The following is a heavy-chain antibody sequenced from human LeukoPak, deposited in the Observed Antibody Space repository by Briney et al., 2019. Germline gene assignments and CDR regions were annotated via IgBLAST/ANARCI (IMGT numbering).Heavy chain of an antibody. D-gene: IGHD3-22*01. CDR3: ARGGITMIVVVITNTVDY. Sequence: ASVKVSCKASGYTFTGYYMHWVRQAPGQGLEWMGWINPNSGGTNYAQKFQGRVTMTRDTSISTAYMELSRLGSDDTAVYYCARGGITMIVVVITNTVDYWGQGTLVTVSS. V-gene: IGHV1-2*02. CDR2: INPNSGGT. J-gene: IGHJ4*02. CDR1: GYTFTGYY.